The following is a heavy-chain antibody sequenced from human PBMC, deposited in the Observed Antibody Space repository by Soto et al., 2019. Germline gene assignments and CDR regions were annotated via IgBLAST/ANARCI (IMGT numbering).Heavy chain of an antibody. CDR1: GGSISTYY. Sequence: QVQLQESGPGLVKPSETLSLTCTVSGGSISTYYWNWIRQPPGKGLEWIGYIHYSGTTNYNPSLKSRVTLSVDTSKNQFSLNLNSVTAADTAVYFCARDPKRGWYSDLWGRGTLVAVSS. CDR3: ARDPKRGWYSDL. CDR2: IHYSGTT. J-gene: IGHJ2*01. V-gene: IGHV4-59*01.